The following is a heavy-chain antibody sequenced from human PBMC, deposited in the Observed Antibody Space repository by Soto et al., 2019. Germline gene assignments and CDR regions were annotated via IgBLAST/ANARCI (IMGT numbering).Heavy chain of an antibody. D-gene: IGHD1-26*01. CDR1: GGTITTGGHF. CDR3: ARVVSGSYLDY. Sequence: QVQLQESGPGLVKASQTLSLTCTVSGGTITTGGHFWSWIRQYPGKGLEWIGYIYYSGTTHYNPSLKSRVTISIDTSKNRFSLNLSSVTAAVTAVYYCARVVSGSYLDYWGQGTLVTVSS. V-gene: IGHV4-31*03. CDR2: IYYSGTT. J-gene: IGHJ4*02.